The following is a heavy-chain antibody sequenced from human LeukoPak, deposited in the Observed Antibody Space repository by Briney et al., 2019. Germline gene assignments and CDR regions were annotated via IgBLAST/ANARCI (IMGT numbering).Heavy chain of an antibody. D-gene: IGHD1-1*01. Sequence: PGGSLRLSCAASGFTVSSNYMSWVRQAPGKGLEWVSAISGGGENTYYGDSVKGRFTISRDNSKNTLYLQMNSLRAEDTATYYCAKPRAMTTGVGRYFDLWGRGTLATVSS. CDR3: AKPRAMTTGVGRYFDL. CDR2: ISGGGENT. V-gene: IGHV3-23*01. CDR1: GFTVSSNY. J-gene: IGHJ2*01.